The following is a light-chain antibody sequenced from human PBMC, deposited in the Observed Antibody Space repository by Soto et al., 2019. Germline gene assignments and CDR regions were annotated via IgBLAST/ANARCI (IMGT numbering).Light chain of an antibody. J-gene: IGKJ4*01. Sequence: MTQSTSTLSPSATSRATITCRASQSISSWLAWYQQKPGQPPKVLIYWASTRESGVPDRFSGSGSGTDFTLTISSLQAEDVAVYYCQHYYSSPLTFGGGTKVDIK. CDR3: QHYYSSPLT. CDR1: QSISSW. V-gene: IGKV4-1*01. CDR2: WAS.